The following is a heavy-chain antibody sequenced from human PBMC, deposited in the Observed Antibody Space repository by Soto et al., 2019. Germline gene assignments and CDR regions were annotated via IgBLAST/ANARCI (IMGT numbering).Heavy chain of an antibody. CDR2: ISSSSSYI. CDR3: ARETLPRYYDILTGYSPTDAFDI. CDR1: GFTFSSYS. J-gene: IGHJ3*02. Sequence: GGSLRLSCAASGFTFSSYSMNWVRQAPGKGLEWVSSISSSSSYIYYADSVKGRFTISRDNAKNSLYLQMNSLRAEDTAVYYCARETLPRYYDILTGYSPTDAFDIWGQGTMVTVSS. V-gene: IGHV3-21*01. D-gene: IGHD3-9*01.